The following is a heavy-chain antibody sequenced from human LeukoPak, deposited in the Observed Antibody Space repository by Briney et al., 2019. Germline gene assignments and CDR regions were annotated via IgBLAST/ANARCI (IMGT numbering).Heavy chain of an antibody. Sequence: PGGSLRLSCAASGFTFSDYYMSWIRQAPGKGLEWVSYISSSSSSYTNYADSVKGRFTISRDNAKNSLYLQMNSLRAEDTAVYYCARETAVAGTHCDYWGQGTLVIVSS. J-gene: IGHJ4*02. CDR3: ARETAVAGTHCDY. V-gene: IGHV3-11*06. CDR1: GFTFSDYY. CDR2: ISSSSSSYT. D-gene: IGHD6-19*01.